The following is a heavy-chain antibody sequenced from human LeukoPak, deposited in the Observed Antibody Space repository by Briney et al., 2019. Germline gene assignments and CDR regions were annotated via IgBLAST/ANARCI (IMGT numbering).Heavy chain of an antibody. Sequence: PSETLSLTCAVYGGSFSGYYWSWIRQPPGKGLEWIGEINHSGSTNYNPSLKSRVTISVDTSKNQFSLKLSSVTAADTAVYYCARSTPGYSSSWYTAAPTFGYWGQGTLVTVSS. D-gene: IGHD6-13*01. CDR3: ARSTPGYSSSWYTAAPTFGY. CDR2: INHSGST. CDR1: GGSFSGYY. V-gene: IGHV4-34*01. J-gene: IGHJ4*02.